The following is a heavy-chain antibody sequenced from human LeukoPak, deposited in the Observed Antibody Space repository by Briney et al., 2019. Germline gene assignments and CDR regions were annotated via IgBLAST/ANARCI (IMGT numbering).Heavy chain of an antibody. D-gene: IGHD3-22*01. CDR3: ASAEKGGYYDSSGYKPFDY. CDR1: GGSFSGYY. CDR2: INHSGST. Sequence: SETLSLTCAVYGGSFSGYYWSWIRQPPGKGLEWIGEINHSGSTNYNPSLKSRVTISVDTSKNQFSLKLSSVTAADTAVYYCASAEKGGYYDSSGYKPFDYWGQGTLVTVSS. V-gene: IGHV4-34*01. J-gene: IGHJ4*02.